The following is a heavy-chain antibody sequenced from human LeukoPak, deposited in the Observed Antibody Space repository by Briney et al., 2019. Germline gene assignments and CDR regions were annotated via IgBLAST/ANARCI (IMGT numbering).Heavy chain of an antibody. Sequence: GGSLRLSCAASGFTFSRYWMNWVRQAPGKGLEWVANIKQDGSEKYSVDSLKGRFTISRDNAKNSVFLQMNSLRAEDTAIYYCAKKYSTGLDPWGQGTLVTVSS. CDR3: AKKYSTGLDP. V-gene: IGHV3-7*03. J-gene: IGHJ5*02. D-gene: IGHD1-26*01. CDR1: GFTFSRYW. CDR2: IKQDGSEK.